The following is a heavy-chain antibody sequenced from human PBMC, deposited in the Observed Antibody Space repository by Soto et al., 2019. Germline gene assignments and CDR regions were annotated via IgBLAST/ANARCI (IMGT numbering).Heavy chain of an antibody. CDR2: ISVSGNII. J-gene: IGHJ6*02. CDR3: VRDQATNYGVVIRGSSLDV. Sequence: GSLRLSCAASGFTFSTYEFNWVRQAPGRGLEWISYISVSGNIIKYADSVKGRFTISRDNSERTLHLHMSSLRVDDTAVYFCVRDQATNYGVVIRGSSLDVWGQGTTVTVSS. V-gene: IGHV3-48*03. CDR1: GFTFSTYE. D-gene: IGHD3-3*01.